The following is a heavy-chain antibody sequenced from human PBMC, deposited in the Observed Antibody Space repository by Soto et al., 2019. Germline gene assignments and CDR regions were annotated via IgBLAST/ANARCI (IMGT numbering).Heavy chain of an antibody. Sequence: SVKVSCKTSGATFSSHAITWVRQAPGQGLEWMGGIVPTVDTSTYAQKFQGRVTITADKFTNTVYMELSSLRSDDTAVYYCVRVVAIPGYPDNWGQGTLVTVSS. V-gene: IGHV1-69*06. D-gene: IGHD5-12*01. CDR1: GATFSSHA. J-gene: IGHJ4*02. CDR2: IVPTVDTS. CDR3: VRVVAIPGYPDN.